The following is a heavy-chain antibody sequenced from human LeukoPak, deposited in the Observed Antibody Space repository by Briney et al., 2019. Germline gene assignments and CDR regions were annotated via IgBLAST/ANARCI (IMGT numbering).Heavy chain of an antibody. CDR2: FNSDGRSA. CDR3: ARGRYYLDS. V-gene: IGHV3-74*01. J-gene: IGHJ4*02. Sequence: PAGSLRFSCASSGFTFNTCWMHWVRQAPGKGLVWVSRFNSDGRSAYYADSVKVRFTISRDNAENTLYLQMNSLRAEDTAVYYCARGRYYLDSWVQGTLVTVSS. D-gene: IGHD4-17*01. CDR1: GFTFNTCW.